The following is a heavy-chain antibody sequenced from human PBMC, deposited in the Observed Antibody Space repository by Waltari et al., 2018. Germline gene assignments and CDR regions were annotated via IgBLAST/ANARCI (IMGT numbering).Heavy chain of an antibody. V-gene: IGHV4-59*01. J-gene: IGHJ6*03. CDR1: GGSISSSY. D-gene: IGHD3-9*01. CDR3: ARAPSYYDILTGYQPTHMDV. CDR2: TYYSGST. Sequence: QVQLQESGPGLVKPSETLSLTCTVSGGSISSSYWSWSRQPPGKGLAWIGYTYYSGSTNYNPSRKSRVTISVDTSKIHFSLKLSSVTAADTAVYYCARAPSYYDILTGYQPTHMDVWGKGTTVTVSS.